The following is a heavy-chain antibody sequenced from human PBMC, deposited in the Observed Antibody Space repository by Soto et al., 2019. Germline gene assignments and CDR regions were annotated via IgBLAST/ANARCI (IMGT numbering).Heavy chain of an antibody. Sequence: PXGSLRLSFAASGFTVSSYAMSWVRQAPGKGLEWVSAISGSGGSTYYADSVKGRFTISRDNSKNTLYLQMNSLRAEDTAVYYCAKDGGSYYWFDPWGQGTLVTVSS. D-gene: IGHD1-26*01. V-gene: IGHV3-23*01. CDR3: AKDGGSYYWFDP. J-gene: IGHJ5*02. CDR2: ISGSGGST. CDR1: GFTVSSYA.